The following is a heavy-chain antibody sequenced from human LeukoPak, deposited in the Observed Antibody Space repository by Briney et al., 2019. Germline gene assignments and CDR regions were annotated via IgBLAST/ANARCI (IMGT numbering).Heavy chain of an antibody. J-gene: IGHJ5*02. Sequence: GGSLRLSCAASGFTFSSYSMNWVRQAPGRGLEWVSSISSSSSYIYYADSVKGRFTISRDNAKNSLYLQMNSLRAEDTAVYHCARAGQNNWFDPWGQGTLVTVSS. CDR2: ISSSSSYI. CDR1: GFTFSSYS. CDR3: ARAGQNNWFDP. V-gene: IGHV3-21*04.